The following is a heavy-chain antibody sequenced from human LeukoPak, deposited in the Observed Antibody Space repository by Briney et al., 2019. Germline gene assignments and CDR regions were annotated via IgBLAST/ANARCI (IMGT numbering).Heavy chain of an antibody. J-gene: IGHJ4*02. CDR3: ARSRAYYDPFDL. D-gene: IGHD4/OR15-4a*01. V-gene: IGHV4-39*02. CDR2: LYYRGTT. Sequence: PSETLSLTCTVSGGSISTTGDYWGWIRQTPGKGLEWIGSLYYRGTTYYNPSLKSRVTISVDTSKKNLSLSLTSVTAADTAVYFCARSRAYYDPFDLWGQGTQVAVSS. CDR1: GGSISTTGDY.